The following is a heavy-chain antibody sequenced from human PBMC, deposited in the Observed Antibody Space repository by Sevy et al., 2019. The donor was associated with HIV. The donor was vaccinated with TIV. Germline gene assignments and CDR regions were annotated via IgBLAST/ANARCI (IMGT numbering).Heavy chain of an antibody. J-gene: IGHJ4*02. CDR2: IIPSSGGT. CDR1: GYTFTGYY. CDR3: TRSVYGSGTYLNDH. D-gene: IGHD3-10*01. Sequence: ASVKVSCKASGYTFTGYYIHWVRQAPGQGLEWMGWIIPSSGGTNYGQKFLGRVTMTRDTSISTAYLELHRLTSDDTAVHYCTRSVYGSGTYLNDHWGQGTLVTVSS. V-gene: IGHV1-2*02.